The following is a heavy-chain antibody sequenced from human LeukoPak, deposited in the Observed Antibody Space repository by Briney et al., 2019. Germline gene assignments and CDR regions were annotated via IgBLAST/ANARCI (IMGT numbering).Heavy chain of an antibody. CDR2: IYHSGST. V-gene: IGHV4-30-2*01. CDR1: GGSISSGGYS. CDR3: AREGTTYYYDTSGYRPPSGS. D-gene: IGHD3-22*01. J-gene: IGHJ5*02. Sequence: SETLSLTCAVSGGSISSGGYSWSWIRQPPGKGLEWIGYIYHSGSTYYNPSLKSRVTISVDTSKNQFSLKLSSVTAADTAVYYCAREGTTYYYDTSGYRPPSGSWGQGTLVTVSS.